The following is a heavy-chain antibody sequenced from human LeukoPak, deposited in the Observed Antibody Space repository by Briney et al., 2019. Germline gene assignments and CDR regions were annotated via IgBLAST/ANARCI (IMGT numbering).Heavy chain of an antibody. CDR2: INHSGST. CDR1: GESFSAYS. J-gene: IGHJ5*02. D-gene: IGHD2-2*01. V-gene: IGHV4-34*01. Sequence: LETLSVTCAVYGESFSAYSWNWVCPSPGKGLEWIGEINHSGSTNYNPSLKSRVTISVDTSKNQTSKRQFSLKLNSVTAADTAVYYCTRERSTPGINWFDPWGQGTLVTVSS. CDR3: TRERSTPGINWFDP.